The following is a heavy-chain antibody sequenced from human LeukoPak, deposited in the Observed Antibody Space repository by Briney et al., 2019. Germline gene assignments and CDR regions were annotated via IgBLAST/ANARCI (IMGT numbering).Heavy chain of an antibody. J-gene: IGHJ3*02. CDR1: GFTFSSYG. Sequence: PGGSLRLSCAASGFTFSSYGMHWVRQAPGKGLEWVAVIWYDGSNKYYADSVKGRFTISRDNSKNTLYLQMNSLRAEDTAVYYCARGYYDGSLQILDAFDIWGQGTMVTVSS. CDR3: ARGYYDGSLQILDAFDI. V-gene: IGHV3-33*01. D-gene: IGHD3-10*01. CDR2: IWYDGSNK.